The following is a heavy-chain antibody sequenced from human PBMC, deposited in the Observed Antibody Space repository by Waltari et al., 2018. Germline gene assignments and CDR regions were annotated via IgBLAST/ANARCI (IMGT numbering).Heavy chain of an antibody. CDR2: ISYDGSNK. Sequence: QVQLVESGEALVQPGRSLRLSCAASGFTLGSYGSHWVRQAPGKGLEWVAVISYDGSNKYYADSVKGRFTISRDNSKNTLYLQMNSLRAEDTAVYYCAKRIAAANTFDYWGQGTLVTVSS. J-gene: IGHJ4*02. CDR3: AKRIAAANTFDY. V-gene: IGHV3-30*18. CDR1: GFTLGSYG. D-gene: IGHD6-13*01.